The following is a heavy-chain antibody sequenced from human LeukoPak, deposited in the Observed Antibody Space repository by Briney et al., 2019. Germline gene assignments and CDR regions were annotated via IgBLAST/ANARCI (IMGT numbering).Heavy chain of an antibody. CDR3: ASFRVELRSAGYYMDV. Sequence: ASVKVSCKASGYTFTSYYMHWVRQAPGQGLEWMGWINPNSGGTNYAQKFQGRVTMTRDTSISTAYMELSRLRSEDTAVYYCASFRVELRSAGYYMDVWGKGTTVTVSS. CDR2: INPNSGGT. J-gene: IGHJ6*03. V-gene: IGHV1-2*02. CDR1: GYTFTSYY. D-gene: IGHD3-16*01.